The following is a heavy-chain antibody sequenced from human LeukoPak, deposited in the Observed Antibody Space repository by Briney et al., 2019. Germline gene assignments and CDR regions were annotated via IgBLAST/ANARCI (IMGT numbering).Heavy chain of an antibody. CDR1: GGSISSYY. CDR3: ARHHKGDGYYFDY. Sequence: PSETLSLTCTVSGGSISSYYWSWIRQPPGKGLEWIGYIYYSGSTNYNPSLKSRVTISVDTSKNQFSLKLSSVTAADTAVYYCARHHKGDGYYFDYWGQGTLATVSS. D-gene: IGHD5-24*01. CDR2: IYYSGST. J-gene: IGHJ4*02. V-gene: IGHV4-59*08.